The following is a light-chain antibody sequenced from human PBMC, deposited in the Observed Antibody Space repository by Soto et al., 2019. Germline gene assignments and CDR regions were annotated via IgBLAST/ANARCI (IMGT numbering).Light chain of an antibody. CDR3: QQYHAWPLA. V-gene: IGKV3-15*01. CDR1: ESIYTN. J-gene: IGKJ4*01. Sequence: EIEVTQSPATLSVSPGEGATLSCRASESIYTNLAWYQLKPGQAPRLLMFGAYTRATGIPARFSGSGSGTEFTLTISSLQSEDFEVYYCQQYHAWPLAFGGGTKVEIK. CDR2: GAY.